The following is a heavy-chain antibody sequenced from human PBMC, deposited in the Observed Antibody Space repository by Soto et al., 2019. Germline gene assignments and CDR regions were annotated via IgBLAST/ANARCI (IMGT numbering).Heavy chain of an antibody. CDR1: GYTSTSYA. J-gene: IGHJ6*01. D-gene: IGHD2-15*01. V-gene: IGHV1-3*01. CDR3: ARTRSGRNYYYYGMDV. CDR2: INAGNGKT. Sequence: QVQLLQSGAAGKKPGASVKGSCRASGYTSTSYATQWVRQGPGQRLEWMGWINAGNGKTKYSQKFQGRVTITRGTYGSSGYLDLSSLSSEDTAVYYCARTRSGRNYYYYGMDVWGQGTTVTVAS.